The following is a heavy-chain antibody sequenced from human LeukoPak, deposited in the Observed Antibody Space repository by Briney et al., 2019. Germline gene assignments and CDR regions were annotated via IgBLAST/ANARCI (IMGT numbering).Heavy chain of an antibody. CDR2: ISYDGSNK. V-gene: IGHV3-30*18. J-gene: IGHJ6*02. CDR3: AKTLLRINYYYGMDV. Sequence: GGSLRFSCAASGFTFGSYGMHWVRQAPGKGLEWVAVISYDGSNKYYADSVKGRFTISRDNSKNTLYLQMNSLRAEDTAVYYCAKTLLRINYYYGMDVWGQGTTVTVSS. D-gene: IGHD4-17*01. CDR1: GFTFGSYG.